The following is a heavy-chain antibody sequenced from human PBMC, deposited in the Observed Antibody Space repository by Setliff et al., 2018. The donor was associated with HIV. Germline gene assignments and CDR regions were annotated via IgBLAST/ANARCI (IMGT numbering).Heavy chain of an antibody. CDR3: ASNGRQGSG. CDR2: ILGIFGTT. Sequence: GASVKVSCKTSGDAFNSNAISWVRQAPGQGLEWMGGILGIFGTTYYAQKFQGRVTITTDESTSTAYMELSSLRSEDTAVYYCASNGRQGSGWGQGTLVTVSS. CDR1: GDAFNSNA. D-gene: IGHD3-10*01. V-gene: IGHV1-69*05. J-gene: IGHJ4*02.